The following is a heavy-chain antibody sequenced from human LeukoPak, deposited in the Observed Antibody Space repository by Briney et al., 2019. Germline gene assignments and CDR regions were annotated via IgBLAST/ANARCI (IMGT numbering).Heavy chain of an antibody. CDR3: ARDQGPGGYYYGMDV. J-gene: IGHJ6*02. CDR2: IIPIFGTA. V-gene: IGHV1-69*13. Sequence: SVKVSCKASGYTFTSYGISWVRQAPGQGLEWMGGIIPIFGTANYAQKFQGRVTITADESTSTAYMELSSLRSEDTAVYYCARDQGPGGYYYGMDVWGQGTTVTVSS. CDR1: GYTFTSYG. D-gene: IGHD3-16*01.